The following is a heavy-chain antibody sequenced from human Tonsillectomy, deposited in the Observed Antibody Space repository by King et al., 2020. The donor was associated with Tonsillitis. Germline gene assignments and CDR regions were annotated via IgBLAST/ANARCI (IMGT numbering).Heavy chain of an antibody. Sequence: VQLQESGPGLVKPSETLSLTCTVSGGSISGYYWSWIRQPPGKGLEWIGYIYSSGNTNYNPSLKSRVTISVDTSKNQFSLRLSSVTAADTAVYYCARRVNTAWYFDLWGRGTLGTVSA. J-gene: IGHJ2*01. CDR2: IYSSGNT. CDR1: GGSISGYY. D-gene: IGHD4-17*01. CDR3: ARRVNTAWYFDL. V-gene: IGHV4-59*01.